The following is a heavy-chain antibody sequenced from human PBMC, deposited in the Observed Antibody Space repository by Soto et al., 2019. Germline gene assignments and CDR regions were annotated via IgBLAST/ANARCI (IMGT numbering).Heavy chain of an antibody. CDR2: ISYDATNK. CDR1: GFTFSSYA. CDR3: ARGYCSSSAAFDY. Sequence: QVQLVESGGGVVQPGRSLRLSCAASGFTFSSYAIHWVRQAPGKGLEWVAIISYDATNKYYADSVKGRFTISRDNSKNTLYLQMNSLRLEDTAVYYCARGYCSSSAAFDYWGQGTLVTVSS. D-gene: IGHD6-13*01. V-gene: IGHV3-30-3*01. J-gene: IGHJ4*02.